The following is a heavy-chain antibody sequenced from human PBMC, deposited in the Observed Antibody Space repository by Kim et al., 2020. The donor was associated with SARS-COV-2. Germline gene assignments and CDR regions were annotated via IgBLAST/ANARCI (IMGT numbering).Heavy chain of an antibody. D-gene: IGHD1-26*01. CDR3: ARASPRGSYYYYYMDV. V-gene: IGHV4-4*07. Sequence: PSLKDRVTMSVDTSKNQFSLKLSSVTAADTAVYYCARASPRGSYYYYYMDVWGKGTTVTVSS. J-gene: IGHJ6*03.